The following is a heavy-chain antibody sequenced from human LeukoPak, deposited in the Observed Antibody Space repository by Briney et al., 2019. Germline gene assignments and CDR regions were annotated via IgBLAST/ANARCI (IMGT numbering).Heavy chain of an antibody. CDR1: GFTFSSYA. J-gene: IGHJ4*02. Sequence: GGSLRLSCAASGFTFSSYAMSWVRQAPGKGLEWVPAISGSGGSTYYADSVKGRFTISRDNSKNTPYLQMNSLRAEDTAVYYCAKALKSGSYVYYFDYWGQGTLVTVSS. D-gene: IGHD1-26*01. CDR2: ISGSGGST. CDR3: AKALKSGSYVYYFDY. V-gene: IGHV3-23*01.